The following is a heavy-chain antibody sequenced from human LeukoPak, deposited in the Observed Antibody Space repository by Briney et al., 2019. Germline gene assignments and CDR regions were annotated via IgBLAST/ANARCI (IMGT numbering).Heavy chain of an antibody. J-gene: IGHJ4*02. CDR1: GYSFTAYD. Sequence: GASVKVSCKASGYSFTAYDMHWVRQSPGQGLEWMGWINAGNGNTKYSQKFQDRVTITRDTSASTAYMELSSLRSEDTTMYYCARGGYSYGYSFFDYWGQGTLVTVSS. V-gene: IGHV1-3*01. CDR3: ARGGYSYGYSFFDY. CDR2: INAGNGNT. D-gene: IGHD5-18*01.